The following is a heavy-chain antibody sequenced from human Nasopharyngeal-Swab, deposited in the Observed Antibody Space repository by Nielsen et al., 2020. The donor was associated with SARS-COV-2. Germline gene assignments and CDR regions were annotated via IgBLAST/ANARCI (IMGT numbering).Heavy chain of an antibody. Sequence: GESLKISCAASGFTFSSYAMSWVRQAPGKGLEWVSAISGSGGSTYYADSVKGRFTISRDNSKNTLYLQMNSLRAEDTAVYYCAKEGLLRGYSYGYLSDYWGQGTLVTVSS. CDR2: ISGSGGST. CDR3: AKEGLLRGYSYGYLSDY. D-gene: IGHD5-18*01. V-gene: IGHV3-23*01. CDR1: GFTFSSYA. J-gene: IGHJ4*02.